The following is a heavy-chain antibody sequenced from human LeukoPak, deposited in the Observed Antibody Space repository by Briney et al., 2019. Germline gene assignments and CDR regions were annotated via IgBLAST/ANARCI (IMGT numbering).Heavy chain of an antibody. V-gene: IGHV4-34*01. CDR3: ARLWSGYYLYYFDY. D-gene: IGHD3-3*01. CDR2: INHSGST. CDR1: GGSISSYY. J-gene: IGHJ4*02. Sequence: PSETLSLTCTVSGGSISSYYWSWIRQPPGKGLEWIGEINHSGSTNYNPSLKSRVTISVDTSKNQFSLKLSSVTAADTAVYYCARLWSGYYLYYFDYWGQGTLVTVSS.